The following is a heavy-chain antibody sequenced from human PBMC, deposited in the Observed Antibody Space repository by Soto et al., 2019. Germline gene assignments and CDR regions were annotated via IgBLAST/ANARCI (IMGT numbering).Heavy chain of an antibody. CDR2: IIPIFGTA. CDR3: ARDLGVAGYNWFDP. V-gene: IGHV1-69*12. J-gene: IGHJ5*02. D-gene: IGHD6-19*01. Sequence: QVQLVQSGAEVKKPGSSVKVSCKASGGTFSSYAISWVRQAPGQGLEWMGGIIPIFGTANYAQKFQGRVTXXAXQFXSTAYMELSSLRSEDTAVYYCARDLGVAGYNWFDPWGQGTLVTVSS. CDR1: GGTFSSYA.